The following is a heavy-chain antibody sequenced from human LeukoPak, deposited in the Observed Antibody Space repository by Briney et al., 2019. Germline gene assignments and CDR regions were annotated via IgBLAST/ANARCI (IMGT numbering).Heavy chain of an antibody. CDR2: ISGRGGST. J-gene: IGHJ2*01. Sequence: QSGGSLRLSCAASGFTFNNYAMSWVRQAPGKGLEWVSAISGRGGSTYYADSVKGRFTITRDNSNNTLYLEMKTLTMEDTAIYYCAREGWVYWHLDLWGRGTLVTVSS. CDR3: AREGWVYWHLDL. D-gene: IGHD6-19*01. V-gene: IGHV3-23*01. CDR1: GFTFNNYA.